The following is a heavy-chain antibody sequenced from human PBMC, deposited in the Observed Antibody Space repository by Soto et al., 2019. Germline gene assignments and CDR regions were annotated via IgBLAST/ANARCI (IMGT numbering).Heavy chain of an antibody. V-gene: IGHV1-69*13. D-gene: IGHD5-12*01. J-gene: IGHJ4*02. CDR3: AGPELNSGYDSSFDY. CDR2: IIPIFGTA. Sequence: SVKVSCKASGGTFSSYAISWVRQAPGQGLEWMGGIIPIFGTANYAQKFQGRVTITADESTSTAYMELSSLRSEDTAVYYCAGPELNSGYDSSFDYWGQGTLVTVAS. CDR1: GGTFSSYA.